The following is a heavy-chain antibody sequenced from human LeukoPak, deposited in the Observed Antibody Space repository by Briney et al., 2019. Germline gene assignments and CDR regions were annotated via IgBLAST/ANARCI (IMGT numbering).Heavy chain of an antibody. D-gene: IGHD6-19*01. CDR2: IYYSGST. CDR1: GGSISSGDYY. CDR3: ARDQDGGSGRRFDRFDP. J-gene: IGHJ5*02. Sequence: SETLSLTCTVSGGSISSGDYYWSWIRQPPGKGLEWIGYIYYSGSTYYNPSLKSRVTISVDTSKNQFSLKLSSVTAADTAVYYCARDQDGGSGRRFDRFDPWGQGTLVTVSS. V-gene: IGHV4-30-4*01.